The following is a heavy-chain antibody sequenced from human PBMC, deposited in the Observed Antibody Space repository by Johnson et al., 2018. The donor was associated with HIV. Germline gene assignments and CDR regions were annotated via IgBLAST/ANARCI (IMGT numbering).Heavy chain of an antibody. D-gene: IGHD3-10*01. CDR1: GFTVSRNY. CDR2: IYSGGDT. Sequence: VQLVESGGGLVQPGGSLRLSCAASGFTVSRNYITWVRQAPGKGLEWISVIYSGGDTYYADSVKGRFTISRDDSKNTLYLQMNRLTAEDTAVYYCARAPGFSRAFDIWGQGTMVTVSS. J-gene: IGHJ3*02. CDR3: ARAPGFSRAFDI. V-gene: IGHV3-66*01.